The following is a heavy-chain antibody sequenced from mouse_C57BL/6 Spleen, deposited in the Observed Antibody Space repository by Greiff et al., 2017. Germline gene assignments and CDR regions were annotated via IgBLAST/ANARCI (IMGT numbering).Heavy chain of an antibody. CDR2: ISSGGDYI. V-gene: IGHV5-9-1*02. CDR1: GFTFSSYA. CDR3: KRDYSNYVYFDV. J-gene: IGHJ1*03. D-gene: IGHD2-5*01. Sequence: EVQVVESGEGLVKPGGSLKLSCAASGFTFSSYAMSWVRQTPEKRLEWVAYISSGGDYIYYADTVKGRSTLSRDNTRNTLYLQMSSLKSEDTARDYCKRDYSNYVYFDVWGTGTTVTVSS.